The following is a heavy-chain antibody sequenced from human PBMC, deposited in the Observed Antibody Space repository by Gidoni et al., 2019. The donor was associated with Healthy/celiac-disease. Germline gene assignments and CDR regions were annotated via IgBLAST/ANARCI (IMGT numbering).Heavy chain of an antibody. CDR3: AKDHRFGVVISYYFDY. CDR1: GFTFSSYA. Sequence: EVQLLESGGGLVQPGGSLRLSCAASGFTFSSYAMSWVRQAPGKGLEWVSAISGSGGSTYYADSVKGRFTISRDNSKNTLYLQMNSLRAEDTAVYYCAKDHRFGVVISYYFDYWGQGTLVTVSS. J-gene: IGHJ4*02. D-gene: IGHD3-3*01. CDR2: ISGSGGST. V-gene: IGHV3-23*01.